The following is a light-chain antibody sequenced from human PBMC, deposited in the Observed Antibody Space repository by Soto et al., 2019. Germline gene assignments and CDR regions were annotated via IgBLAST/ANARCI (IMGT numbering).Light chain of an antibody. Sequence: QSALTQPPSVSGSPGQSVTISCTGTSGDVGSYNRVSWYQQPPGTAPKLMIYEVSNRPSGVPYRFSGSKSGNTASLTISGLQAEDEAGYYCSSYTTSSTYVFGTGTNVTVL. CDR1: SGDVGSYNR. CDR3: SSYTTSSTYV. J-gene: IGLJ1*01. CDR2: EVS. V-gene: IGLV2-18*02.